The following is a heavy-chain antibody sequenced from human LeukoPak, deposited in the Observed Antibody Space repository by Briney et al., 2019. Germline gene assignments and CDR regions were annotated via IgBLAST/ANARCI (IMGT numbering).Heavy chain of an antibody. J-gene: IGHJ4*02. Sequence: GGSLRLSCAASGFTFSSYAMSWVRQAPGKGLEWVSVIYSGGSTYYADSVKGRFTISRDNSKNTLYLQMNSLRAEDTAVYYCARGLGVAGSDYWGQGTLVTVSS. CDR3: ARGLGVAGSDY. V-gene: IGHV3-53*01. CDR2: IYSGGST. D-gene: IGHD6-19*01. CDR1: GFTFSSYA.